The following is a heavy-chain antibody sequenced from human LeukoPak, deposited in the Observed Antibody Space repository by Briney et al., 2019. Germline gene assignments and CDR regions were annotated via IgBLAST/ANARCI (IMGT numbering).Heavy chain of an antibody. CDR1: GYTFTGYY. Sequence: ASVKVSCRPSGYTFTGYYMHWVRQAPGQGLEWMGWINPNIGATMYAQKFQGRVSMTRDTSVSTGYMELTSLRSDGTAVYYCARDRVGSGWPRPYYFEFWGQGTLVIVSS. J-gene: IGHJ4*02. CDR2: INPNIGAT. V-gene: IGHV1-2*02. D-gene: IGHD6-19*01. CDR3: ARDRVGSGWPRPYYFEF.